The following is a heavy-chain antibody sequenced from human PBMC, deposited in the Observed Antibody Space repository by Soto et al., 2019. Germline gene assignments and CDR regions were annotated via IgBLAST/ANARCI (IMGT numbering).Heavy chain of an antibody. CDR1: GFTFSNYA. V-gene: IGHV3-23*01. J-gene: IGHJ3*01. D-gene: IGHD6-13*01. Sequence: EVQLLESGGGLVRPGGSLRLSCAASGFTFSNYAMGWVRQAPGKGLEWVSGITAGGASMYYAESVKGRFIISRDNSKHTVYLQMNLLRAEDTAKYYCAKYQDRHRWYGDAFDFWGQGTMVTVS. CDR2: ITAGGASM. CDR3: AKYQDRHRWYGDAFDF.